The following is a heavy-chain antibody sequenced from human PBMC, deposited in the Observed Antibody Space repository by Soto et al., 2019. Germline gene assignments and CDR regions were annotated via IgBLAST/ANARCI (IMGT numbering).Heavy chain of an antibody. CDR3: TSAAVSKTGLDV. J-gene: IGHJ6*02. Sequence: GGSLRLSCAASGFTFSDHYMDWVRQAPGRGLEWVGRIRDKPNSYTTEYAVSVKGRFTISRDDSETSVYLQMNSLKTEDTAVYYCTSAAVSKTGLDVWGQGTTVTVSS. CDR1: GFTFSDHY. CDR2: IRDKPNSYTT. V-gene: IGHV3-72*01. D-gene: IGHD4-4*01.